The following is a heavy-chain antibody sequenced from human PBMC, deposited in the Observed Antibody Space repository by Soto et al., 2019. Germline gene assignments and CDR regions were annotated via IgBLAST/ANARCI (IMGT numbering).Heavy chain of an antibody. CDR3: VLEVRAKSFDH. V-gene: IGHV3-23*01. CDR2: IISSGGST. J-gene: IGHJ4*02. Sequence: GRSLRLSCAVSGFTFSDYAMRWVRQAPGKGLEWVSSIISSGGSTYYADSVKGRFTISRDNSKNTLYLQMNSLRAEDTAIYYCVLEVRAKSFDHWGQGTLVTGSS. CDR1: GFTFSDYA.